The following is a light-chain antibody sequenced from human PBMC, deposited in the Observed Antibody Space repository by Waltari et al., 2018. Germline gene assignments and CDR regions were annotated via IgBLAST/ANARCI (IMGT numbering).Light chain of an antibody. J-gene: IGLJ1*01. Sequence: QSTLTQPSSASGTPGQRVTISCSGSRSNIGRNTVNWYQQLPGTAPKLLIYYTDQRPSGVSDRFSGSKSGTSASLAFSGLQSEDEAHYYCAAWDDSLNGYVFGSGTEVTVL. CDR3: AAWDDSLNGYV. V-gene: IGLV1-44*01. CDR1: RSNIGRNT. CDR2: YTD.